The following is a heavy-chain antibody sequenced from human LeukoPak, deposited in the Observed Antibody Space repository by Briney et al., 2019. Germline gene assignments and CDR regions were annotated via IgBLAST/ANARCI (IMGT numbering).Heavy chain of an antibody. Sequence: PGGSLRLSCAASGFTFSSYGMHWVRQAPGKGLEWVAFIRYDGSNKYYADSVKGRFTISRDNSKNTLYLQMNSLRAEDTAVYYCARDCPPERDYYGMDVWGQGTTVTVSS. CDR2: IRYDGSNK. D-gene: IGHD1-1*01. CDR1: GFTFSSYG. CDR3: ARDCPPERDYYGMDV. J-gene: IGHJ6*02. V-gene: IGHV3-30*02.